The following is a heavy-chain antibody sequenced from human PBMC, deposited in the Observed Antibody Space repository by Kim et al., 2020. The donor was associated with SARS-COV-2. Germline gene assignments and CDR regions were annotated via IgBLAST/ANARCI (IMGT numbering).Heavy chain of an antibody. J-gene: IGHJ6*01. CDR2: ISYDGSNK. D-gene: IGHD2-21*02. V-gene: IGHV3-30*18. CDR3: AKDLRVVVTAIGPYYYG. CDR1: GFTFSSYG. Sequence: GGSLRLSCAASGFTFSSYGMHWVRQAPGKGLEWVAVISYDGSNKYYADSVKGRFTISRDNSKNTLYLQMNSLRAEDTAVYHCAKDLRVVVTAIGPYYYG.